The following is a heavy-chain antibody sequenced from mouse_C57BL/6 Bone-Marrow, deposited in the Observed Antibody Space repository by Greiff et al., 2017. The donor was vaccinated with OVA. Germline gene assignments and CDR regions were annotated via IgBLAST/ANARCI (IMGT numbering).Heavy chain of an antibody. CDR1: GYTFTDYE. J-gene: IGHJ3*01. CDR2: IDPETGGT. D-gene: IGHD2-12*01. V-gene: IGHV1-15*01. Sequence: VQVVESGAELVRPGASVTLSCKASGYTFTDYEMHWVKQTPVHGLEWIGAIDPETGGTAYNQKFKGKAILTADKSSSTAYMELRSLTSEDSAVYYCTRSGGYYSLFYWGQGTLVTVSA. CDR3: TRSGGYYSLFY.